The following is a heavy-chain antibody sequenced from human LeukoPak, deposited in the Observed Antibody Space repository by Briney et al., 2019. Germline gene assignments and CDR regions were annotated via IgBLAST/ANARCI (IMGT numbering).Heavy chain of an antibody. Sequence: GGSLRLSCAASGFTFSSYAMSWVRQAPGKGLEWVSAISGSGGSTYYADSVKGRFTTSRDNSKNTLYLQMNSLRAEDTAVYYCAKASLGVISFGDYWGQGTLVTVSS. D-gene: IGHD3-3*01. CDR1: GFTFSSYA. CDR3: AKASLGVISFGDY. J-gene: IGHJ4*02. CDR2: ISGSGGST. V-gene: IGHV3-23*01.